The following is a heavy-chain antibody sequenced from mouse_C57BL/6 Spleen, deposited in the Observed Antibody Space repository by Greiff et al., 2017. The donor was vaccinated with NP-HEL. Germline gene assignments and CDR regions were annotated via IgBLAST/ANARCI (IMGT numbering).Heavy chain of an antibody. CDR2: INPNNGGT. CDR3: ARYWGGYDVRGLDY. CDR1: GYTFTDYY. D-gene: IGHD2-2*01. V-gene: IGHV1-26*01. Sequence: VQLQQSGPELVKPGASVKISCKASGYTFTDYYMNWVKQSHGKSLEWIGDINPNNGGTSYNQKFKGKATLTVDKSSSTAYMELRSLTSEDSAVYYCARYWGGYDVRGLDYWGQGTTLTVSS. J-gene: IGHJ2*01.